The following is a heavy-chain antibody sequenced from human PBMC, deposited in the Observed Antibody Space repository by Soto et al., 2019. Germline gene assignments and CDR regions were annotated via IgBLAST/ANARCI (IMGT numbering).Heavy chain of an antibody. CDR2: IWYDGSNK. J-gene: IGHJ4*02. CDR3: ARDDQYNWNPIDY. D-gene: IGHD1-20*01. CDR1: GFTFSISG. V-gene: IGHV3-33*01. Sequence: LRLSCAAYGFTFSISGMHWVRQAPGKGLEWVAVIWYDGSNKYYADSVKGRFTISRDNSKNTLYLQMNSLRAEDTAVYYCARDDQYNWNPIDYWGQGTLVTVSS.